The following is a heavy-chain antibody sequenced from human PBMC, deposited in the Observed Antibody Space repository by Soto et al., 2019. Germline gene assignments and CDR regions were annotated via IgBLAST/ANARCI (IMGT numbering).Heavy chain of an antibody. D-gene: IGHD6-13*01. CDR3: AREDSSSWTPNYYYCGGHDGMDV. CDR2: ISSSSSYI. V-gene: IGHV3-21*01. CDR1: GFTFSSYN. J-gene: IGHJ6*02. Sequence: GGSLRLSCAASGFTFSSYNMNWARHWPGKGLEWVSSISSSSSYIYYADSVKGRFTISRDNAKNSLYLQMNSLRAEDTAVYYCAREDSSSWTPNYYYCGGHDGMDVWGQGTTVTVSS.